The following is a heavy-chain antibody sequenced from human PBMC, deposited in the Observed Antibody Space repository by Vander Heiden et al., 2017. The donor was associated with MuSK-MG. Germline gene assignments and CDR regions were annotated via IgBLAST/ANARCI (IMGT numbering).Heavy chain of an antibody. D-gene: IGHD1-26*01. CDR2: INPNSGGT. J-gene: IGHJ6*02. CDR1: GCTYTGYY. CDR3: AREIVGLVGAANQHTYYYGMDV. Sequence: QVQLVQSGAEVKKPGGSVKVSCNASGCTYTGYYKPLVRQAPGQGLEWMGWINPNSGGTNYAQKFQGRVTMTRDTSISTAYMELSRLRSDDTAVYYCAREIVGLVGAANQHTYYYGMDVWGQGTTVTVSS. V-gene: IGHV1-2*02.